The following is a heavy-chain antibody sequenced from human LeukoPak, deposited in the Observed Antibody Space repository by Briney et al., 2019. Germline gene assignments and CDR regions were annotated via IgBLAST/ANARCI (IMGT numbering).Heavy chain of an antibody. V-gene: IGHV3-30*02. CDR1: GFTFSSYG. J-gene: IGHJ3*02. D-gene: IGHD2-21*01. CDR3: AKDPYCGGDCIEHAFDI. Sequence: GGSLRLSCAASGFTFSSYGMHWVRQAPGKGLEWVAFIRYDGSNKYYADSVKGRFTISRDNSKNTLYLQVNSLRAEDTAVYYCAKDPYCGGDCIEHAFDIWGQGTMVTVSS. CDR2: IRYDGSNK.